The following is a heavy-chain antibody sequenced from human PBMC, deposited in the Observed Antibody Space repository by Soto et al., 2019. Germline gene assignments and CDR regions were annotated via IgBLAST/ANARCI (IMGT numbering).Heavy chain of an antibody. D-gene: IGHD5-12*01. CDR1: GDTFNDYY. Sequence: QVQLVQSGAEVKKPGASVTVSCRSSGDTFNDYYIHWVRQAPGQGLEWMGWINPNGGVTKYAQKFQGWVSMARDTSIRTVYMQLSTLRSADTAVYYCARESGGATATLDYYYFYMDVWGTGTTVTVSS. CDR3: ARESGGATATLDYYYFYMDV. V-gene: IGHV1-2*04. J-gene: IGHJ6*03. CDR2: INPNGGVT.